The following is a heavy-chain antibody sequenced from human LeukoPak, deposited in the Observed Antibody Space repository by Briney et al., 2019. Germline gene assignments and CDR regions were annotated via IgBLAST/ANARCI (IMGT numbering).Heavy chain of an antibody. CDR2: INSDGSST. Sequence: GGSLSLSCAASGFTFSSSWMHWVRQAPGKGLVWVSRINSDGSSTTYADSVKGRFTISRDNAKNTLYLRMNSLRAEDTAVYYCARDRGYSYGYDAFDIWGQGTMVTVSS. CDR3: ARDRGYSYGYDAFDI. J-gene: IGHJ3*02. V-gene: IGHV3-74*01. D-gene: IGHD5-18*01. CDR1: GFTFSSSW.